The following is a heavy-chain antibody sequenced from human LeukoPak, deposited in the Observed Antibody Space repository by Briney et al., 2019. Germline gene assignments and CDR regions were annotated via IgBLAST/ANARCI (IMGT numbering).Heavy chain of an antibody. J-gene: IGHJ3*02. CDR2: IYTSGST. V-gene: IGHV4-61*02. CDR3: ARDLGGSSGWYGDAFDI. D-gene: IGHD6-19*01. Sequence: SETLSLTCTVSGGSISSGSYYWSWIRQPAGKGLEWIGRIYTSGSTNYNPSLKSRVTISVDTSKNRFSLKLSSVTAADTAVYYCARDLGGSSGWYGDAFDIWGQGTMVTVSS. CDR1: GGSISSGSYY.